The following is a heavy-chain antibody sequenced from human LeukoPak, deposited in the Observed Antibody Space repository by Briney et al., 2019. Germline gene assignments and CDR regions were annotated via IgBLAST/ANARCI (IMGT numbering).Heavy chain of an antibody. CDR1: GYTFTSYG. D-gene: IGHD3-3*01. Sequence: GASVKVCCKASGYTFTSYGISWVRQAPGQGVEWMGWISAYNGNTNYAQKLQGRVTMTTDTSTSTAYMELRSLRSDDTAVYYCARVRMDDFWSGYYLEYYFDYWGQGTLVTVSS. CDR3: ARVRMDDFWSGYYLEYYFDY. CDR2: ISAYNGNT. V-gene: IGHV1-18*01. J-gene: IGHJ4*02.